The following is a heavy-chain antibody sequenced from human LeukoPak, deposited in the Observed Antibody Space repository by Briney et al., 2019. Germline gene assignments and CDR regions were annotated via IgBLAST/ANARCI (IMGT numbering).Heavy chain of an antibody. J-gene: IGHJ4*02. Sequence: GALVKVSCKASGYTFSGYYMHWVRQAPGQGLEWMGWINPNSGDTNYAQKFQGRVTMTRDTSISTAYMELSRLRSDDTAVYYCARVRYRLAETYIDYWGQGTLVTVSS. V-gene: IGHV1-2*02. D-gene: IGHD3-16*01. CDR3: ARVRYRLAETYIDY. CDR2: INPNSGDT. CDR1: GYTFSGYY.